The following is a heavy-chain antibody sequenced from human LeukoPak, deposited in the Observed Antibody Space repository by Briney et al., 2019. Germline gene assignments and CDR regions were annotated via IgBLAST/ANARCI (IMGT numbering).Heavy chain of an antibody. J-gene: IGHJ4*02. V-gene: IGHV4-61*02. Sequence: SETLSLTCTVSGGSISSGSYYWSWIRQPAGKGLEWIGRIYTSGSTNYNPSLKSRVTISVDTSKNQFSLKLSAVTAADTAGYYCARDRKLSFDYWGQGTLVTVSS. CDR1: GGSISSGSYY. CDR3: ARDRKLSFDY. CDR2: IYTSGST.